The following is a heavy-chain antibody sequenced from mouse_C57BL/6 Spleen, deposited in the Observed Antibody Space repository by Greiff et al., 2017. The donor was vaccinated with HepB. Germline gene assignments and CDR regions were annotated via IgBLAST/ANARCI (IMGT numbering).Heavy chain of an antibody. D-gene: IGHD2-3*01. CDR1: GHSFTGYY. CDR2: INPSTGGT. J-gene: IGHJ1*03. Sequence: VQLQQSGPELVKPGASVKISCKASGHSFTGYYMNWVKQSPEKSLEWIGEINPSTGGTTYNQKFKAKATLTVDKSSSTAYMQLKSLTSEDSAVYYCARSFDGYYWYFDVWGTGTTVTVSS. CDR3: ARSFDGYYWYFDV. V-gene: IGHV1-42*01.